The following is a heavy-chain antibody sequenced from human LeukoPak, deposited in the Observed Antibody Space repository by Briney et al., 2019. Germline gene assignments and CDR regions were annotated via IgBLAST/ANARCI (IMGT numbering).Heavy chain of an antibody. D-gene: IGHD5-12*01. Sequence: SSETLSLTCTVSGGSISSYYWSWIRRPPGKGLEWIGFIDYSGSTNYNPSLKSRVTISADTSKKQVSLKLSSVTAADTAVYYCARGYSGYPFDYWGQGTLVTVSS. CDR2: IDYSGST. V-gene: IGHV4-59*01. CDR3: ARGYSGYPFDY. J-gene: IGHJ4*02. CDR1: GGSISSYY.